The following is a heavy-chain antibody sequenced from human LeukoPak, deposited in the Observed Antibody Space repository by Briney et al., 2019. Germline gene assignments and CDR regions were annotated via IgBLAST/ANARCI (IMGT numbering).Heavy chain of an antibody. CDR1: GFTFSTYA. V-gene: IGHV3-64D*06. J-gene: IGHJ4*02. CDR3: VKPFFDILTGYYQLNDY. Sequence: PGGSLRLSCSASGFTFSTYAMHWVRQAPGKGLEYVSDISRNGGKTDYVDSVKGRFTISRDNSKNTLYLQMSSLRAEDTAVYYCVKPFFDILTGYYQLNDYWGQGTLVTVSS. D-gene: IGHD3-9*01. CDR2: ISRNGGKT.